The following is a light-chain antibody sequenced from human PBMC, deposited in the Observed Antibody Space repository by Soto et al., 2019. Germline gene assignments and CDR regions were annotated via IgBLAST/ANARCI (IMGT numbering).Light chain of an antibody. Sequence: EIVMTQSPTTLSVSPGERATLSCRASQSVYNTLAWYQQKPGQAPRLLIYGASTRATGIPARFSGSGSGTESTLTISSLQSEDFATYYCQQYSKWPLTFGEGTKVEIK. J-gene: IGKJ4*01. CDR1: QSVYNT. CDR3: QQYSKWPLT. CDR2: GAS. V-gene: IGKV3-15*01.